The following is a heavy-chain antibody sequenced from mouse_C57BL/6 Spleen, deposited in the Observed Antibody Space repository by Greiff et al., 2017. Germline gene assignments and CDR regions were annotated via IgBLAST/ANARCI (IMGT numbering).Heavy chain of an antibody. CDR1: GYTFTDYN. D-gene: IGHD2-4*01. Sequence: VQLQQSGPELVKPGASVKIPCKASGYTFTDYNMDWVKQSHGKSLEWIGDINPTNGGTIYNQKFKGKATLTVDKSSSTAYMELRSLTSEDTAVYYCARFGDYLYFDYWGQGTTLTVSS. CDR2: INPTNGGT. CDR3: ARFGDYLYFDY. V-gene: IGHV1-18*01. J-gene: IGHJ2*01.